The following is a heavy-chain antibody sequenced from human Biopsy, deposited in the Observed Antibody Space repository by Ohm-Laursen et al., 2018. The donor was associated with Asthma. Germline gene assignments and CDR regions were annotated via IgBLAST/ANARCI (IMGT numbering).Heavy chain of an antibody. D-gene: IGHD3-3*02. CDR3: ARPSPNRDILYYYYHMDV. CDR2: ILTKFDIT. Sequence: GASVKVSCKASGGSFSNFAFSWVRQAPGHGLEWMGTILTKFDITSYAEKFQGRVTITADIFTRTVYMELSGLRFDDTAIYYCARPSPNRDILYYYYHMDVWGQGTTVIVSS. V-gene: IGHV1-69*04. CDR1: GGSFSNFA. J-gene: IGHJ6*02.